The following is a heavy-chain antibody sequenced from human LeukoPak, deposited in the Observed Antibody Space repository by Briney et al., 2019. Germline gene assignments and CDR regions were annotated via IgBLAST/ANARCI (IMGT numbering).Heavy chain of an antibody. J-gene: IGHJ4*02. CDR1: NGSISSYY. Sequence: SETLSLTCTVSNGSISSYYWSWIRQPPGKGLEWIGYIHYSGSTNYNPTLKSRVTISVDTPKNQFSLKLSSVTAADTAVYYCARHSSATFYFDYWGQGTLVTVSS. V-gene: IGHV4-59*08. CDR3: ARHSSATFYFDY. CDR2: IHYSGST. D-gene: IGHD3-22*01.